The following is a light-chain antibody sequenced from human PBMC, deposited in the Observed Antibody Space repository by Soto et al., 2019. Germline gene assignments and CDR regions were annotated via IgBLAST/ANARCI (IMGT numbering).Light chain of an antibody. J-gene: IGKJ1*01. CDR1: QSLSVN. CDR3: KQYNHWPHT. V-gene: IGKV3-15*01. Sequence: EIVMTQSPATLSVSPVERVTISCRASQSLSVNLAWYQQKPGKAPRLLIYNTVTRATGITARFSGNSTATVFFLTIGGLQSEDFAEYFYKQYNHWPHTFGQGTKVEIK. CDR2: NTV.